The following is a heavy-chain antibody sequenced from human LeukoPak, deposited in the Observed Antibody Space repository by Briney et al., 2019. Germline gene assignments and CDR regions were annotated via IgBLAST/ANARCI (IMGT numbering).Heavy chain of an antibody. J-gene: IGHJ6*03. CDR3: AKDLRYSNSWNVYYYYYYYMDV. Sequence: GGSLRLSCAASGFAFDDYAMHWVRQAPGKGLEWVSLISGDGGSRYYADSVKGRFTISRDNSKNSLYLQMNSLRTEDTALYYCAKDLRYSNSWNVYYYYYYYMDVWGKGTTVTVSS. V-gene: IGHV3-43*02. CDR2: ISGDGGSR. D-gene: IGHD6-13*01. CDR1: GFAFDDYA.